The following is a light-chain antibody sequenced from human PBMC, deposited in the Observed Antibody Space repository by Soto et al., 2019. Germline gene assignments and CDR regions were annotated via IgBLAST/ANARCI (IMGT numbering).Light chain of an antibody. CDR3: QQYDTSPRT. CDR1: QSVSSY. J-gene: IGKJ1*01. V-gene: IGKV3-11*01. CDR2: DAS. Sequence: EIVLTQSPATLSLSPGERAALSCRASQSVSSYLAWYQQKPGQAPRLLIYDASNRATGIPARFSGSGSGTDFTLTISSLQSEDFAVYYCQQYDTSPRTFGQGTKVEIK.